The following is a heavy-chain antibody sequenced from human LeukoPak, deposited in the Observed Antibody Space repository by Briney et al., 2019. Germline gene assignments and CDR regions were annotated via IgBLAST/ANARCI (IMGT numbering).Heavy chain of an antibody. J-gene: IGHJ4*02. CDR3: AKGELGLWFDY. D-gene: IGHD5-18*01. V-gene: IGHV3-30*18. CDR2: ISYDGSNK. CDR1: RFPFSTYG. Sequence: GGSLRLSCAASRFPFSTYGMHWVRQAPGKGLEWVALISYDGSNKYYADSVKGRFTISRDNSKNTLYLQMNSLRAEDTAVYYCAKGELGLWFDYWGQGTLVTVSS.